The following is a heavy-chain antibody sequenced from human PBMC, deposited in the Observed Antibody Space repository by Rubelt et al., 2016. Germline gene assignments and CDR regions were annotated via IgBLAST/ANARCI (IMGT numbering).Heavy chain of an antibody. CDR3: AGRTNWFDP. J-gene: IGHJ5*02. V-gene: IGHV4-39*01. CDR1: GGSISSSSYY. CDR2: IHYTGST. Sequence: QLQLQESGPGLVEPSETLSLTCTVSGGSISSSSYYWGWIRQPPGKGLEWIGSIHYTGSTFYDPSLQSRVTISVDTSKNQFSLKLTSVTAADTAGYYWAGRTNWFDPWGQGTLVTVSS.